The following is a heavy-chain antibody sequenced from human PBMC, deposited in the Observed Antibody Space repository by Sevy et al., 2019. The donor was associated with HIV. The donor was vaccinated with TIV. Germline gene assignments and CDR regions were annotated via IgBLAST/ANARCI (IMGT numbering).Heavy chain of an antibody. V-gene: IGHV3-21*01. CDR2: ISSSSSYI. Sequence: GGSLRLSCAASGFTFSSYSMNWVRQAPGKGLEWVSSISSSSSYIYYADSVKGRFTISRDNAKNSLYLQMNSLRAEDTAVYYCARDQAAAGTVLLRSYYYYGIDVWGQGTTVTVSS. CDR1: GFTFSSYS. CDR3: ARDQAAAGTVLLRSYYYYGIDV. D-gene: IGHD6-13*01. J-gene: IGHJ6*02.